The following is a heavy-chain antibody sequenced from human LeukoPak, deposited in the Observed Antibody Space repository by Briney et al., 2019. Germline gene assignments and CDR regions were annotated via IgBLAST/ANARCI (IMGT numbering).Heavy chain of an antibody. CDR3: ATTYGDYYFDY. J-gene: IGHJ4*02. V-gene: IGHV1-46*01. D-gene: IGHD4-17*01. CDR1: GYTFTSYY. CDR2: INPSGGST. Sequence: ASVKVSCKASGYTFTSYYMHWVRQAPGQGLEWMRIINPSGGSTSYAQKFQGRVTMTRDTSTSTVYMELSSLRSEDTAVYYCATTYGDYYFDYWGQGTLVTVSS.